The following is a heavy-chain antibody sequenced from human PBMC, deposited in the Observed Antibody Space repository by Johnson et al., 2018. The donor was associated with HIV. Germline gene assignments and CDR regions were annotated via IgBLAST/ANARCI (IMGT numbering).Heavy chain of an antibody. CDR3: ARDFMYAFDI. J-gene: IGHJ3*02. V-gene: IGHV3-66*01. CDR1: GFTVSSNY. Sequence: VHLVESGGGLVQPGGSLRLSCAASGFTVSSNYMSWVRQAPGKGLEWVSVIYSGGTTYYADSVKGRFTISRDTSENTVYLQMNSLRAEDTAVYYCARDFMYAFDIWGQGTMVTISS. CDR2: IYSGGTT. D-gene: IGHD3-10*02.